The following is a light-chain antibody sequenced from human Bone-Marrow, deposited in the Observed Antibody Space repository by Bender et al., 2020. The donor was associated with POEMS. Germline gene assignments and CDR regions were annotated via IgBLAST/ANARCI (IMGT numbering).Light chain of an antibody. V-gene: IGLV1-40*01. CDR2: NNE. Sequence: QSVLTQPPSVSGAPGQTVTISCTGTSSNMGAGYGVNWYQQLPGTAPKLLIYNNETRPSGVPDRISGYKSGTSASLAITGLQAEDEADYYCQSYDISLSGWVFGGGTKLTAL. CDR3: QSYDISLSGWV. J-gene: IGLJ3*02. CDR1: SSNMGAGYG.